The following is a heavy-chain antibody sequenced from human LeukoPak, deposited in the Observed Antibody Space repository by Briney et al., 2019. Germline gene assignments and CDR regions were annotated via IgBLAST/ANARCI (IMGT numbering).Heavy chain of an antibody. Sequence: GGSLRLSCAASGFTFRSSSMNWVRQAPGKGLEWFSSISSSSSYIYYADSVKGRFTISRDNAKNSLYLQMNSLRAEDTAVYYCARNPAPWEQQLGKFWFDPWGQGTLVTVSS. V-gene: IGHV3-21*01. CDR3: ARNPAPWEQQLGKFWFDP. CDR2: ISSSSSYI. CDR1: GFTFRSSS. D-gene: IGHD6-13*01. J-gene: IGHJ5*02.